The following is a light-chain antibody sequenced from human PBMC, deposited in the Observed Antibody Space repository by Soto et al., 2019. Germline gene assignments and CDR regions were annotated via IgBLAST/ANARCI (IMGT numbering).Light chain of an antibody. Sequence: QSVLSQPASVSGSPGQTITISCTGTSTDVGGYNAVSWYQHHPGKAPKLIIYEVTHRPSGVSDRFSASKSGNTASLTISGLQAEDEAQYYCNSFRVSHIYVLGNGTKVTV. CDR3: NSFRVSHIYV. V-gene: IGLV2-14*01. CDR2: EVT. J-gene: IGLJ1*01. CDR1: STDVGGYNA.